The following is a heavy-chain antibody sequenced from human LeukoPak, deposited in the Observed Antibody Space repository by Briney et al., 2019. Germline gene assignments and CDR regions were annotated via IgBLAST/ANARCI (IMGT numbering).Heavy chain of an antibody. Sequence: GGSLRLSCAASGFTFSSYAMHWVSQAPGKGLEWVAVISYDGSNKYYADSVKGRFTISRDNSKNTLYLQMNSLRAEDTAVYYCARIPNYGDYVFWFDPWGQGTLVTVSS. V-gene: IGHV3-30-3*01. J-gene: IGHJ5*02. CDR2: ISYDGSNK. D-gene: IGHD4-17*01. CDR1: GFTFSSYA. CDR3: ARIPNYGDYVFWFDP.